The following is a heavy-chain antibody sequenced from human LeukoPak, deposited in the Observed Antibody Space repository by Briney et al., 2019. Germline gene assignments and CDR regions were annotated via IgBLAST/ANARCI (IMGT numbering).Heavy chain of an antibody. CDR1: GFTVSSNY. J-gene: IGHJ6*03. D-gene: IGHD3-10*01. CDR2: IYSGGST. V-gene: IGHV3-53*01. CDR3: AKGARFGERKNYYYYYMDV. Sequence: GGSLRLSCAASGFTVSSNYMTWVRQAPGKGLEWVSVIYSGGSTYYADSVKGRFTISRDNSKNTLYLQMNSLRAEDTAVYYCAKGARFGERKNYYYYYMDVWGKGTTVTVSS.